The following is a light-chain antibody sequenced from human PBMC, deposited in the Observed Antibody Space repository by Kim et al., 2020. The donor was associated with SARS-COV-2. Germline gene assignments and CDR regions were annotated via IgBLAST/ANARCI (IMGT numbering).Light chain of an antibody. J-gene: IGLJ2*01. CDR3: QAWDSSPAG. CDR2: QDS. Sequence: SYELTQPPSVSVSPGQTASITCSGDKLGDKYACWYQQKPGQSPVLVIYQDSKRPSGIPERFSGSNSGNTATLTISGTQAMDEADYYCQAWDSSPAGFGGG. V-gene: IGLV3-1*01. CDR1: KLGDKY.